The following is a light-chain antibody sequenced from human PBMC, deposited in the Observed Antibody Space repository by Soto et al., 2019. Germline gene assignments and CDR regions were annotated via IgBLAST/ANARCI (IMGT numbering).Light chain of an antibody. V-gene: IGLV4-60*02. CDR3: ETWDINTRV. CDR1: SGHSSYI. Sequence: QLVLTQSSSASASLGSSVKLTCTLSSGHSSYIIAWHQQQPGKAPRYLMKLEGSGTYNKGSGVPDRFSGSSSGAARYLTISNLQFEDEADYYCETWDINTRVFGGGTKLTVL. CDR2: LEGSGTY. J-gene: IGLJ3*02.